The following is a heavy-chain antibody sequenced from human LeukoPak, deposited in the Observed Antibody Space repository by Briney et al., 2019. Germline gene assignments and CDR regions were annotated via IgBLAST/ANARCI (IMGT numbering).Heavy chain of an antibody. Sequence: ASVKVSCKTSGYTFTDFYIHWVRQAPGQGLEWMGWISAYNGNTNYAQKLQGRVTMTTDTSTSTAYMELRSLRSDDPAVYYCARDLLPEYYYDSSGIQIPFDYWGQGTLVTVSS. D-gene: IGHD3-22*01. V-gene: IGHV1-18*04. CDR2: ISAYNGNT. CDR1: GYTFTDFY. J-gene: IGHJ4*02. CDR3: ARDLLPEYYYDSSGIQIPFDY.